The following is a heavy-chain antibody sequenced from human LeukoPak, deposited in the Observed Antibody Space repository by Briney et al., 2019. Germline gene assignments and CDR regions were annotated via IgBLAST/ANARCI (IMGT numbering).Heavy chain of an antibody. Sequence: GGSLRLSCAASGFTFNSYSMNWVRQAPGKGLEWVSSISSSSTYIYYADSVKGRFTISRDSAKNSLSLQMNSLRAEDTAVYYCAREGTRTFYDYWGQEPLVTVSS. V-gene: IGHV3-21*01. CDR2: ISSSSTYI. D-gene: IGHD1/OR15-1a*01. CDR3: AREGTRTFYDY. CDR1: GFTFNSYS. J-gene: IGHJ4*02.